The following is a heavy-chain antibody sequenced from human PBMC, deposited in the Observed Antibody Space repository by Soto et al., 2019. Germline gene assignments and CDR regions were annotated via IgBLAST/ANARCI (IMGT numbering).Heavy chain of an antibody. J-gene: IGHJ4*02. CDR2: IRSSSSTI. CDR1: GFTFSSYN. V-gene: IGHV3-48*01. D-gene: IGHD4-17*01. Sequence: GGSLRLSCAASGFTFSSYNMNWVRQAPGKGPEWVSYIRSSSSTIYYADSVRGRFTISRDNAKNSLYLQMSSLRAEDTAVYYCARDLDYVGFDYWGQGTLVTVSS. CDR3: ARDLDYVGFDY.